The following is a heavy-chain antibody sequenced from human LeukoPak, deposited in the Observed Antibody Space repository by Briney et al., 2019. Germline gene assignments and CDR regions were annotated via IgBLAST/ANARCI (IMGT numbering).Heavy chain of an antibody. CDR2: ISYDGSNK. CDR3: ASYLATRKYYDFWSGLDSDY. D-gene: IGHD3-3*01. V-gene: IGHV3-30-3*02. CDR1: GFTFSSYA. J-gene: IGHJ4*02. Sequence: PGGSLRLSCAASGFTFSSYAMHWVRQAPGKGLEWVAVISYDGSNKYYADSVKGRFTISRDNSKNTLYLQMNSLRAEDTAVYYCASYLATRKYYDFWSGLDSDYWGQGTLVTVSS.